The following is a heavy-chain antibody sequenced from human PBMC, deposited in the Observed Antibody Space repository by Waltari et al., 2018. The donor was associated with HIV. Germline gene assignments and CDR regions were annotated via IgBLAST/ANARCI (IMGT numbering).Heavy chain of an antibody. J-gene: IGHJ3*02. CDR2: IYRSGTT. Sequence: QVLLQESGPRLVKSSETLSLTCTVSASSIRRYYYWVWIRQAPGKGLEWIGSIYRSGTTYYNPSFKTRVTISVNMSKNQYSLKLSSLTAADTAMYYCARDQDYYDSSGYTSYAFDIWGRGTMIIVSS. D-gene: IGHD3-22*01. V-gene: IGHV4-38-2*02. CDR3: ARDQDYYDSSGYTSYAFDI. CDR1: ASSIRRYYY.